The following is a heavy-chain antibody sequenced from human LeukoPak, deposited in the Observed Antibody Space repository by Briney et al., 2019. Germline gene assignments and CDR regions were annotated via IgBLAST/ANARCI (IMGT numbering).Heavy chain of an antibody. CDR3: ARDLAGGTTGAYYYYMDV. D-gene: IGHD1-1*01. CDR1: GFTFSSYW. J-gene: IGHJ6*03. Sequence: PGGSLRLSCAASGFTFSSYWMHWVRQAPGKGLVWVSRINSDGSSTSYADSVKGRFTIPRDNAKNTLCLQMNSLRAEDTAVYYCARDLAGGTTGAYYYYMDVWGKGTTVTVSS. CDR2: INSDGSST. V-gene: IGHV3-74*01.